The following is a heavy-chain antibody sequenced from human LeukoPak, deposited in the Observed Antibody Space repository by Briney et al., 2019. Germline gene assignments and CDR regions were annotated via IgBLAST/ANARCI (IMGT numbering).Heavy chain of an antibody. J-gene: IGHJ3*01. Sequence: KPSETLSLTCTVSGGSISSYYWSWIRQPAGKGPEWIGRIYTSGSTNYNPSLKSRVTMSVDTSKNQFSLKLSSVTAADTAVYYCARDIIAVAGIDAFDVWGQGTMVTVSS. CDR2: IYTSGST. V-gene: IGHV4-4*07. CDR1: GGSISSYY. CDR3: ARDIIAVAGIDAFDV. D-gene: IGHD6-19*01.